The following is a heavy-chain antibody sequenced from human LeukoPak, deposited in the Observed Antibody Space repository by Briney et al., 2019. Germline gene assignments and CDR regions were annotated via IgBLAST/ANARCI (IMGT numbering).Heavy chain of an antibody. CDR3: AKDLLSGYGNDAFDI. CDR2: ISSSSSYI. D-gene: IGHD3-3*01. V-gene: IGHV3-21*01. Sequence: GGSLRLSCAASGFTFISYTMNWVRRAPGKGVECVSSISSSSSYIYYGESVKGRFTISRDNAKNSLYLQMNSLRAEDTAVYYCAKDLLSGYGNDAFDIWGQGTMVTVSS. J-gene: IGHJ3*02. CDR1: GFTFISYT.